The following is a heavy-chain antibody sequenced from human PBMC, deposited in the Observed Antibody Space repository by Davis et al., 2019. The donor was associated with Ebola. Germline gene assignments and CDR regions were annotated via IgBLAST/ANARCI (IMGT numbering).Heavy chain of an antibody. CDR2: IRSKANSYAT. V-gene: IGHV3-73*01. CDR1: GFTFRGSA. D-gene: IGHD5-18*01. CDR3: TSQNTAMVSFDY. Sequence: GESLKISCAASGFTFRGSAMHWVRPASGKGLEWVGRIRSKANSYATAYAASVKGRFTISRDDSKNTAYLQMNSLKTEDTAVYYCTSQNTAMVSFDYWGQGTLVTVSS. J-gene: IGHJ4*02.